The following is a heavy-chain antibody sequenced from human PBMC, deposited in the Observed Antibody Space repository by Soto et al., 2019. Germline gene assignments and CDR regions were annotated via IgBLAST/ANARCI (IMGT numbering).Heavy chain of an antibody. CDR2: INAGNGNT. CDR3: ARRAETNGWNGFGADKYYFDF. CDR1: GYTFTSYA. J-gene: IGHJ4*02. V-gene: IGHV1-3*01. Sequence: ASVKVSCKASGYTFTSYAMHWVRQAPGQRLEWMGWINAGNGNTKYSQKFQGRDTITRDTSASTAHMELSSLRSDDTAVYYCARRAETNGWNGFGADKYYFDFWGQGTQVTVSS. D-gene: IGHD1-1*01.